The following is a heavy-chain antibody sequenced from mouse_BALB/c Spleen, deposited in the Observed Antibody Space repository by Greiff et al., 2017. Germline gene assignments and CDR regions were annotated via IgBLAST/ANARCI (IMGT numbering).Heavy chain of an antibody. CDR1: GFTFSSYF. Sequence: VHLVAFGGGFFKLGGSLQLSCPASGFTFSSYFLSWVRQTPEKRLELVAAINSNGGSTYYPDTVKGRFTISRDNAKNTLDLQMSSLKSEDTALYYCARGGDLSGYAMDDWGEGTSGTGAS. D-gene: IGHD2-13*01. J-gene: IGHJ4*01. CDR3: ARGGDLSGYAMDD. CDR2: INSNGGST. V-gene: IGHV5-6-2*01.